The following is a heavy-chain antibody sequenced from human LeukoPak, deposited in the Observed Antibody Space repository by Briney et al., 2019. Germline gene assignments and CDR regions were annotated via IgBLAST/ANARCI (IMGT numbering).Heavy chain of an antibody. V-gene: IGHV4-59*08. CDR3: ARRRSGDSHFDY. J-gene: IGHJ4*02. Sequence: SETLSHTCTVSGGSISNDYWNWVRQPPGKGLEWIGYVYYSGSTDYNPSLKSRVTISVDTSKNQFSLKLSSVTAADTAVYYCARRRSGDSHFDYWGQGTLVTVSS. CDR2: VYYSGST. CDR1: GGSISNDY. D-gene: IGHD3-16*01.